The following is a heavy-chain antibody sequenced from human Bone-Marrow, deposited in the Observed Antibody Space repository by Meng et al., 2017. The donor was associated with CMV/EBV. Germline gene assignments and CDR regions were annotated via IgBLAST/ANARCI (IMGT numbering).Heavy chain of an antibody. Sequence: SETLSLTCTVSGGSISSSSYYWGWIRQPPGKGLEWIGEINHSGSTNYNPSLKSRVTISVDTSKNQFSLKLSSVTAADTAVYYCARGFFSNWFDPWGQGTRVTVYS. J-gene: IGHJ5*02. CDR3: ARGFFSNWFDP. CDR2: INHSGST. V-gene: IGHV4-39*07. CDR1: GGSISSSSYY.